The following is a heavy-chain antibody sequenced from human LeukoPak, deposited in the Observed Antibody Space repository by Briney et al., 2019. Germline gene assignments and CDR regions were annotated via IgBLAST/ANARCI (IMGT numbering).Heavy chain of an antibody. Sequence: SETLPLTCAVYGGSFSGYYWSWIRQPPGKGLEWIGEINHSGSTNYNPSLKSRVTISVDTSKNQFSLKLSSVTAADTAVYYCAMGGQAQNYWGQGTLVTVSS. CDR1: GGSFSGYY. J-gene: IGHJ4*02. CDR3: AMGGQAQNY. CDR2: INHSGST. V-gene: IGHV4-34*01.